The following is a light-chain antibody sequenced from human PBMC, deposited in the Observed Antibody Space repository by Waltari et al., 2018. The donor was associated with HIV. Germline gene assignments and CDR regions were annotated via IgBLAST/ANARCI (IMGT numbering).Light chain of an antibody. CDR3: SSYTSTYV. CDR1: SSDVGGYHY. CDR2: DVS. V-gene: IGLV2-14*01. J-gene: IGLJ1*01. Sequence: QSALTHPASVSGSPRQSTTISCTGTSSDVGGYHYVSWYQQHPGKAPKLMIYDVSNRPSGVSNRFSGSKSGNTASLTISGLQAEDEADYYCSSYTSTYVFGTGTKVTVL.